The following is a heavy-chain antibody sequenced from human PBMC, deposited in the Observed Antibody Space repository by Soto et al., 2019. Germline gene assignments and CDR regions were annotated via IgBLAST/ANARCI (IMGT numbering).Heavy chain of an antibody. D-gene: IGHD3-3*01. Sequence: GGSLSLSCAASGFTFSSYWMSWVRQAPGKGLEWVANIKQDGSEKYYVDSVKGRFTISRDNAKNSLYLQMNSLRAEDTAVYYCARAADYDFWSGLEAFYYYYGMDVWGQGTTVTVSS. V-gene: IGHV3-7*01. CDR3: ARAADYDFWSGLEAFYYYYGMDV. J-gene: IGHJ6*02. CDR1: GFTFSSYW. CDR2: IKQDGSEK.